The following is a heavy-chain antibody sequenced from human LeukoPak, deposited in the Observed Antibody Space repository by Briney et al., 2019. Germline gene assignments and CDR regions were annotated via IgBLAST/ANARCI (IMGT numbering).Heavy chain of an antibody. V-gene: IGHV4-39*07. CDR3: ATPGILGEEWELLDYYGMDV. D-gene: IGHD1-26*01. CDR1: GGSISSSSYY. Sequence: PSETLSLTCTVSGGSISSSSYYWGWIRQPPGKGLEWIGSIYYSGSTYYNPSLKSRVTISVDTSKNQFSLKLSSVTAADTAVYYCATPGILGEEWELLDYYGMDVWGQGTTVTVSS. CDR2: IYYSGST. J-gene: IGHJ6*02.